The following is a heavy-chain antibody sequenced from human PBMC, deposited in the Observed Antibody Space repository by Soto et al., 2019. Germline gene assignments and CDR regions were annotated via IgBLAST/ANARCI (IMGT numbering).Heavy chain of an antibody. J-gene: IGHJ2*01. Sequence: EVQLVESGGGLVQPGVSLRLSCAASVFTFSSYSMNWVRQAPGKGLEWVSYISSSSSTIYYADSVKGRFTISRDNAKNSLYLQMNSLRDEDTAVYYCARDQGYSYGYHWYFDLWSRGTLVTVSS. CDR3: ARDQGYSYGYHWYFDL. CDR1: VFTFSSYS. V-gene: IGHV3-48*02. CDR2: ISSSSSTI. D-gene: IGHD5-18*01.